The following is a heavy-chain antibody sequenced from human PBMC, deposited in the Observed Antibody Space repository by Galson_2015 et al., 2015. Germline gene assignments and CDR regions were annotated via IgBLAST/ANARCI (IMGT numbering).Heavy chain of an antibody. CDR3: ARTILTTVTTTSGFGP. CDR2: DK. V-gene: IGHV2-70*01. D-gene: IGHD4-17*01. J-gene: IGHJ5*02. Sequence: DKYYSTSLKTRLTISKDTSKNQVVLTMTNMDPVDTATYYCARTILTTVTTTSGFGPWGQGTLVTVSS.